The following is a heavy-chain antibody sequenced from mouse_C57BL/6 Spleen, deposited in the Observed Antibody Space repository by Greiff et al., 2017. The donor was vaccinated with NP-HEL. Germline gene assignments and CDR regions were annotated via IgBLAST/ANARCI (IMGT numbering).Heavy chain of an antibody. D-gene: IGHD2-1*01. CDR3: AREDGNYGWYFDV. CDR2: IYPRSGNT. CDR1: GYTFTSYG. J-gene: IGHJ1*03. Sequence: QVQLQQPGAELARPGASVKLSCKASGYTFTSYGISWVKQRTGQGLEWIGEIYPRSGNTYYNEKFKGKATLTADKSSSTAYMELRSLTSEDSAVYFCAREDGNYGWYFDVWGTGTTVTVSS. V-gene: IGHV1-81*01.